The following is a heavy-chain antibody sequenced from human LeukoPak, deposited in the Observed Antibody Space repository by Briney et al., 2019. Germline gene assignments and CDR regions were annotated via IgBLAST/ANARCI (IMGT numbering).Heavy chain of an antibody. D-gene: IGHD6-13*01. J-gene: IGHJ4*02. CDR3: AIGLIAAATFDY. Sequence: SETLSLTCAVYGGSFSGYYGSWIRQPPGKGLEGSGEINHSGSTNYNPSLKSRVTISVDTSKNQFSLKLGSVTAADTAVYYCAIGLIAAATFDYWGQGTLVTVCS. V-gene: IGHV4-34*01. CDR2: INHSGST. CDR1: GGSFSGYY.